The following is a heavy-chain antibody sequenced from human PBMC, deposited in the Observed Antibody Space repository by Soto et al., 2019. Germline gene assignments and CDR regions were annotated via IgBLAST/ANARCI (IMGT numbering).Heavy chain of an antibody. Sequence: SLRLSCVASRFTFSSYHMNWVGQTPGKGLQWLSYISASSSTIFYADSVRGRFTISRDNAKNSLYLQMNSLRAEDTAVYYCARDDLVTYHFDNWGQGT. CDR2: ISASSSTI. V-gene: IGHV3-48*01. J-gene: IGHJ4*02. D-gene: IGHD2-15*01. CDR1: RFTFSSYH. CDR3: ARDDLVTYHFDN.